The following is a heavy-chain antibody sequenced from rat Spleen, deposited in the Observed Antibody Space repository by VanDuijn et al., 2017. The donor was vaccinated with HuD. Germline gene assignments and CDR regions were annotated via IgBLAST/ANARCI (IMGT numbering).Heavy chain of an antibody. D-gene: IGHD1-1*01. Sequence: EVQLVESGGGLVQPGRSLKLSCAASRFTFSDYYMAWVRQAAKKGLEWVASISNDGGNAYYRDSVKGRFTISRDNAKNTLYLQMDSLRSEDTATYYCARWDYYSPRWYFDFWGPGTMVTVSS. CDR3: ARWDYYSPRWYFDF. CDR2: ISNDGGNA. CDR1: RFTFSDYY. V-gene: IGHV5-25*01. J-gene: IGHJ1*01.